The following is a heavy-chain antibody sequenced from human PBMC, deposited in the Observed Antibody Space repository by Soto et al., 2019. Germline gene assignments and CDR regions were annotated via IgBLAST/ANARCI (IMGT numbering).Heavy chain of an antibody. J-gene: IGHJ6*02. D-gene: IGHD3-3*01. CDR2: IYPGDSDT. V-gene: IGHV5-51*01. CDR1: GYSFTSYW. CDR3: ARHGGTESSLYYYYGMDV. Sequence: GQSLKISCKGSGYSFTSYWIGWMRQMPGKGLEWMGIIYPGDSDTRYSPSFQGQVTISADKSISTAYLQWSSLKASDTAMYYCARHGGTESSLYYYYGMDVWGQGTTVTVSS.